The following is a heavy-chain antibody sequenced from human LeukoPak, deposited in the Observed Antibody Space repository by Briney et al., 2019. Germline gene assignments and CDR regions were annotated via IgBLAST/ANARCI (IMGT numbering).Heavy chain of an antibody. J-gene: IGHJ4*02. CDR1: GFTFSSYA. CDR3: AKYGPQDSGSSHFDY. CDR2: IRDSGSST. D-gene: IGHD1-26*01. V-gene: IGHV3-23*01. Sequence: GGSLRLSCAASGFTFSSYAMSWVRQAPGKGLEWVSAIRDSGSSTHYADSVKGRFTTSRDNSKDTLFLQMNSLRAEDTAIYYCAKYGPQDSGSSHFDYWGRGALVTVSS.